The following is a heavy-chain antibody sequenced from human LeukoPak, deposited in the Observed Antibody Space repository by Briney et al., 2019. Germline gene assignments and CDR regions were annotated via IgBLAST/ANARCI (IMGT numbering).Heavy chain of an antibody. V-gene: IGHV4-31*03. CDR1: GGSISSGGYY. CDR3: ARARNEKQWFGELYWFDP. J-gene: IGHJ5*02. CDR2: IYYSGST. Sequence: SQTLSLTCTVSGGSISSGGYYWSWIRQHPGKGLEWIGYIYYSGSTYYNPSLKSRVTISVDTSKNQFSLKLSPVTAADTAVYYCARARNEKQWFGELYWFDPWGQGTLVTVSS. D-gene: IGHD3-10*01.